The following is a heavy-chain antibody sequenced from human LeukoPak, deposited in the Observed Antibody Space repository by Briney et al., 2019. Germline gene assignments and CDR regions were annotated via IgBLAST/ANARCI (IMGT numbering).Heavy chain of an antibody. CDR1: GFTFYNDA. J-gene: IGHJ4*02. V-gene: IGHV3-23*01. CDR2: ISGSAGST. D-gene: IGHD1-26*01. Sequence: GGSLRLSCAASGFTFYNDAMSWVRQAPGKGLEWVSTISGSAGSTYYADSVKGRFDISRDNSKNTLYLQMNSLRAEDTAVFYCAKGTKVGATTSFDYWGQGTLVTVSS. CDR3: AKGTKVGATTSFDY.